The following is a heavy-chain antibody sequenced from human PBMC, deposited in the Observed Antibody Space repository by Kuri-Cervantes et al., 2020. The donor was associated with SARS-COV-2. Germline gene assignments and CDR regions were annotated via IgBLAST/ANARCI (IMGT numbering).Heavy chain of an antibody. CDR2: INPNSGGT. CDR1: GYTFTGYY. CDR3: ARDARSDSNYSWFDP. V-gene: IGHV1-2*02. D-gene: IGHD4-11*01. Sequence: ASVKVSCKASGYTFTGYYMHWVRQAPGQGLEWMGWINPNSGGTNYAQKFQGRVTMTRDTSISTAYMDLRSLRSDDTAVYYCARDARSDSNYSWFDPWGQGTLVTVSS. J-gene: IGHJ5*02.